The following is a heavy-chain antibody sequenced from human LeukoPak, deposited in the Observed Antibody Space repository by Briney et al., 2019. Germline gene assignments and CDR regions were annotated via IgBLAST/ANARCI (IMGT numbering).Heavy chain of an antibody. CDR1: GGSFSGYY. J-gene: IGHJ4*02. D-gene: IGHD1-1*01. CDR2: INHSGST. CDR3: ARGVHQFDY. V-gene: IGHV4-34*01. Sequence: SETLSLTCAVYGGSFSGYYWSWIRQPPGKGLEWIGEINHSGSTNYNPSLKSRVTISVDTSKNQFSLKLSSVTAADTAVYYCARGVHQFDYWGQGTLVTVSS.